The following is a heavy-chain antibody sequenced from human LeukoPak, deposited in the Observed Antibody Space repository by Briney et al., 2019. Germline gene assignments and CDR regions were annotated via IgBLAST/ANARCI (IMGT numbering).Heavy chain of an antibody. V-gene: IGHV1-18*01. CDR2: ISPYTGST. CDR3: AAGVDVVVPAGGWFDP. J-gene: IGHJ5*02. D-gene: IGHD2-2*01. CDR1: GYMFNSFG. Sequence: GASVKVSCKASGYMFNSFGINWVRQAPGQGLEWMGWISPYTGSTNFAQKLQDRVTMTTDTSTRTAYMEVSSLRSEDTAVYYCAAGVDVVVPAGGWFDPWGQGTLVTVSS.